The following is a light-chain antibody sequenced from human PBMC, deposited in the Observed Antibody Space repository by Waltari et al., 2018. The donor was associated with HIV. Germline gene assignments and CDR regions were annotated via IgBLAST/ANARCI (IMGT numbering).Light chain of an antibody. CDR2: YNS. Sequence: SYVLTQPPSVSVAPGAAATISCGAWNCGGNSDHWYKQQPDQTPVLVTRYNSDRTSGFRDRIPGSKSRHTATLTMTGVEVGDEAAYYCQGGDSSNEHVVFGGGTELTVL. CDR1: NCGGNS. V-gene: IGLV3-21*04. J-gene: IGLJ3*02. CDR3: QGGDSSNEHVV.